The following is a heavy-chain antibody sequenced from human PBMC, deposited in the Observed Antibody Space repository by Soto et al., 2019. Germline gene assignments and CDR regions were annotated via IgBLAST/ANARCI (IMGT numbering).Heavy chain of an antibody. Sequence: ASVKVSCKASGYTFTSYGTSCVRQAPGQGLEWMGWISAYNGNTNYAQKLQGRVTMTTDTSTSTAYMELRSLRSDDTAVYYCARALALAYYYDSSGYLNWFDPWGQGTLVTVSS. CDR2: ISAYNGNT. D-gene: IGHD3-22*01. CDR3: ARALALAYYYDSSGYLNWFDP. V-gene: IGHV1-18*04. CDR1: GYTFTSYG. J-gene: IGHJ5*02.